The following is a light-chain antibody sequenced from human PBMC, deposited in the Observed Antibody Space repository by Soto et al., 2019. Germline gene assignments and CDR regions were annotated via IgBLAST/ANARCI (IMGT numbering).Light chain of an antibody. CDR3: QQYHTSSIT. Sequence: DIKMTQSPSTLSASVGDRVTITCRASQTISNWLAWYQQKPGKAPTLLIYDASTLERGVPSRFSGTGSGTEFTLSIDSLQPYDFATYYCQQYHTSSITFGQGTRLEIK. V-gene: IGKV1-5*01. J-gene: IGKJ5*01. CDR2: DAS. CDR1: QTISNW.